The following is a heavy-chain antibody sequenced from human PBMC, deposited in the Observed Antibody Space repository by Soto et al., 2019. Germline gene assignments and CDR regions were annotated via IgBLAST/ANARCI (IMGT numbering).Heavy chain of an antibody. Sequence: SETLSVTCTVSGGSISSYYWSWIRQPPGKGLEWIGYMYNTGSTIYNPSLKSRVTISVDTSKNQFSLKLNSVTAADTAVYYCARDLWGYCGADCYPLDVWGQGTTVTVSS. CDR3: ARDLWGYCGADCYPLDV. CDR2: MYNTGST. J-gene: IGHJ6*02. D-gene: IGHD2-21*02. CDR1: GGSISSYY. V-gene: IGHV4-59*01.